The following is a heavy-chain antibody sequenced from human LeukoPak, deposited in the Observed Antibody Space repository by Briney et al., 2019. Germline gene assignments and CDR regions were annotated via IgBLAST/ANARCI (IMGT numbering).Heavy chain of an antibody. CDR1: GYTFTGYY. V-gene: IGHV1-2*02. J-gene: IGHJ4*02. D-gene: IGHD3-10*01. CDR3: ARGYYGSGSPDN. CDR2: INPNSGGT. Sequence: ASVKVSCKASGYTFTGYYMHWARQAPGQGLEWMGWINPNSGGTNYAQKFQGRVTVARDTSISTTYMELSRLRSDDTAVYYCARGYYGSGSPDNWGQGTLVTVSS.